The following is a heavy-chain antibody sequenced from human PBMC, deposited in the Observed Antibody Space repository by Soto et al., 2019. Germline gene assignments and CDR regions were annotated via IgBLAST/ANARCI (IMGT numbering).Heavy chain of an antibody. V-gene: IGHV3-21*06. CDR1: GFTFTRYS. CDR3: ARESEDLTSNFDY. CDR2: ISSPTNYI. Sequence: GGSLRLSCAASGFTFTRYSMNWVRQAPGKGLEWVSSISSPTNYIYYGDSMKGRFTISRDNAKNSLYLEMNSLGAEDTAVYYCARESEDLTSNFDYWGQGTLVTVSS. J-gene: IGHJ4*02.